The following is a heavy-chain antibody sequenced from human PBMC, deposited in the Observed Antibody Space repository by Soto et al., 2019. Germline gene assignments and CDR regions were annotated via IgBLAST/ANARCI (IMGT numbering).Heavy chain of an antibody. D-gene: IGHD1-26*01. CDR2: VYNGGNT. V-gene: IGHV4-59*08. J-gene: IGHJ5*02. CDR1: GGSISSHQ. Sequence: TLSLTCTVSGGSISSHQWSWIRQPPGKGLEWIGYVYNGGNTNYNPSLKSRVTISVDTSKNQCSLKLNSVTAADTAVYYCARTISGTYYAGFFDPWGQ. CDR3: ARTISGTYYAGFFDP.